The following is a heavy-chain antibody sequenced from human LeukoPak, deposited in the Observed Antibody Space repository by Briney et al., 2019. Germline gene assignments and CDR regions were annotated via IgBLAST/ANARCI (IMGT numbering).Heavy chain of an antibody. J-gene: IGHJ4*02. CDR1: GGSISSGDYY. D-gene: IGHD3-10*01. CDR2: IYYSGST. Sequence: SETLSLTCTVSGGSISSGDYYWSWIRQPPGKGLEWIGYIYYSGSTYYNPSLKSRVTISVATSKNQFSLKLSSVTAADTAVYYCARVGVRGVIRSYWRQGTLVTVSS. CDR3: ARVGVRGVIRSY. V-gene: IGHV4-30-4*01.